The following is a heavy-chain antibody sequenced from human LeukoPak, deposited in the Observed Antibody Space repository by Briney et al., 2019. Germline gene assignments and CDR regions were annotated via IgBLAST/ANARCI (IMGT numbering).Heavy chain of an antibody. Sequence: GGSLRLSCEASGFTFSSYSMVWVRLAPGKGLEWVSYISGGGNPVYYADSVEGRFTVSRDNVKNSLYLQMNSLRGDDTAVYYCARDFRSTSWYIGDYWGQGDQVTVSS. CDR3: ARDFRSTSWYIGDY. D-gene: IGHD6-13*01. CDR2: ISGGGNPV. V-gene: IGHV3-48*01. CDR1: GFTFSSYS. J-gene: IGHJ4*02.